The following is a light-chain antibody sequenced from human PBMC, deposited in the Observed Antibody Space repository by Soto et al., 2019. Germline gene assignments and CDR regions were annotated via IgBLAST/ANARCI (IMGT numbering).Light chain of an antibody. J-gene: IGKJ2*01. CDR1: QSVTSN. Sequence: EIVMTQSPATLSVSPGERATLSGRASQSVTSNLAWYQQKPGQAPRLLIYGASTSATGIPARFSGSGSGTEFTITISSLQSEDFAVYYCKQYNKWPQYTFGQGTKLEIK. CDR3: KQYNKWPQYT. V-gene: IGKV3-15*01. CDR2: GAS.